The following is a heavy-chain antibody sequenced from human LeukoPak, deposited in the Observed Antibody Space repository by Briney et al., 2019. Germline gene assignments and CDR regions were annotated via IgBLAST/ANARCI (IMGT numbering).Heavy chain of an antibody. CDR2: INHSGGT. CDR3: GTRKGRGNIRHYYPGLDV. V-gene: IGHV4-34*01. J-gene: IGHJ6*02. Sequence: PSETLSLTCDVSGGPFRAFYWSWIRQPPGKGLEWIGEINHSGGTNYSPSLKSRVTISVDTSKNQFSLKVKSVTAADTAVYYCGTRKGRGNIRHYYPGLDVWGQGTTVTVSS. CDR1: GGPFRAFY. D-gene: IGHD3-10*01.